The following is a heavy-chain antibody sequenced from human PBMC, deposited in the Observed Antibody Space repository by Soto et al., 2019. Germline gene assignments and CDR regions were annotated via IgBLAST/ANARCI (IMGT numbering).Heavy chain of an antibody. CDR2: ISGSGSLI. J-gene: IGHJ4*02. D-gene: IGHD2-15*01. CDR1: GFTLNNYA. V-gene: IGHV3-23*01. Sequence: AWSLSLSFAASGFTLNNYAMNWVRQAPGKGLEWVSAISGSGSLIYYAESVKGRFTISRDNSKNTLYLHMNSLRAEDTAIYYCAKDWLSGSAPYWGQGTVVSVSS. CDR3: AKDWLSGSAPY.